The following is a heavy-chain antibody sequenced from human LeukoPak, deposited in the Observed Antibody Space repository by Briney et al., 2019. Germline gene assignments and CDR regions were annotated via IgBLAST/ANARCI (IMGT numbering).Heavy chain of an antibody. CDR3: ARGVATIMS. J-gene: IGHJ4*02. D-gene: IGHD5-12*01. V-gene: IGHV3-74*01. CDR2: IDSDGSST. CDR1: GFTFSNYW. Sequence: PGRSLRLSCAASGFTFSNYWMHWVRQAPGKGLVWVSRIDSDGSSTNYADSVKGRFTISRDNAKNTLYLQMNSLRDEDTAVYYCARGVATIMSWGQGTLVTVSS.